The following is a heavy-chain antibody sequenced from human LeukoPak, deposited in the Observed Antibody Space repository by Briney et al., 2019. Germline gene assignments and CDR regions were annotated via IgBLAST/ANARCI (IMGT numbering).Heavy chain of an antibody. V-gene: IGHV3-7*01. CDR1: GFTFSNYW. D-gene: IGHD3-16*01. J-gene: IGHJ3*02. CDR2: IKEDGSEK. Sequence: PGGSLRLSCAVSGFTFSNYWMSWVRQAPGKGLEWVANIKEDGSEKNYVDSVKGRFTISRDNAKNSLSLQMNSLRAEDTAVYYCVRGGGTFDIRGQGTMVTVSS. CDR3: VRGGGTFDI.